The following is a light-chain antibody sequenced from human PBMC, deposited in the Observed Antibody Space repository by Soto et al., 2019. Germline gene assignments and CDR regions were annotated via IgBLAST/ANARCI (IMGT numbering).Light chain of an antibody. CDR1: QSVSSN. CDR3: QHYNNWPPWT. Sequence: EIVMMQSPATLSVFPGERATLSCRASQSVSSNLAWYQQKPGQAPRLLIYRASTRATGIPARFSGSGSGTEFTLTISSLQSEDFAVYYCQHYNNWPPWTFGQGTKVEIK. V-gene: IGKV3-15*01. CDR2: RAS. J-gene: IGKJ1*01.